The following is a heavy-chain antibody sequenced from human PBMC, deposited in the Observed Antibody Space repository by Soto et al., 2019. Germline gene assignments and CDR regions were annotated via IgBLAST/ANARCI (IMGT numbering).Heavy chain of an antibody. Sequence: PGGSLRLSCAASGFTFTSYAMAWVRQPPGQGLEWVSAISASGGITFYTDSVKGRFTISRDNSKNTLYLQMNSLRAEDTAVYYCAKGTRFCSSGSCSSFDCWGQGALVTVSS. CDR2: ISASGGIT. CDR3: AKGTRFCSSGSCSSFDC. CDR1: GFTFTSYA. J-gene: IGHJ4*02. V-gene: IGHV3-23*01. D-gene: IGHD2-15*01.